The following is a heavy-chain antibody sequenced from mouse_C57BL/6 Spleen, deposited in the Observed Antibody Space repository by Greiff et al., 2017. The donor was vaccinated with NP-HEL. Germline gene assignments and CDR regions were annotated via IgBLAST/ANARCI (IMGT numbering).Heavy chain of an antibody. D-gene: IGHD3-2*01. CDR2: IWRGGST. Sequence: LQESGPGLVQPSQSLSITCTVSGFSLTSYGVHWVRQSPGKGLEWLGVIWRGGSTDYNAAFMSRLSITKDNSKSQVFFKMNSLQADDTAIYYCAKNFGAQTALDYWGQGTTLTVSS. CDR1: GFSLTSYG. CDR3: AKNFGAQTALDY. J-gene: IGHJ2*01. V-gene: IGHV2-5*01.